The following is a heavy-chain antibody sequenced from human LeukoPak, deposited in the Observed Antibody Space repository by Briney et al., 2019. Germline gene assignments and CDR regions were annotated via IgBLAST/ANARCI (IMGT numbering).Heavy chain of an antibody. CDR1: GFTFSSYE. Sequence: GGSLRLSCAASGFTFSSYEMNWVRQAPGKGLEWVSSISSSSSYIYYADSVKGRFTISRDNAKNSLYLQMNSLRAEDTAVYYCARDFDILTGYYQDDYYYYMDVWGKGTTVTVSS. V-gene: IGHV3-21*01. J-gene: IGHJ6*03. CDR3: ARDFDILTGYYQDDYYYYMDV. D-gene: IGHD3-9*01. CDR2: ISSSSSYI.